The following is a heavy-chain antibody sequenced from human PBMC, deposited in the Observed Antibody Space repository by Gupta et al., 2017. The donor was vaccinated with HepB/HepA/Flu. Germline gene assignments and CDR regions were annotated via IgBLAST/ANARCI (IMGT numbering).Heavy chain of an antibody. V-gene: IGHV3-23*01. CDR2: TGSGMRK. CDR1: GFTIGGNA. D-gene: IGHD3/OR15-3a*01. J-gene: IGHJ3*01. CDR3: ATAVFFRSGLDV. Sequence: EVELLESGGDLVQAGGSLRLSCVVSGFTIGGNAMSWVRQAPGKGLEWVSGTGSGMRKLDAYSVTGRFNIYRDNDENRVLLPMNKVGGDETAVYYCATAVFFRSGLDVWGRGTTVTVSS.